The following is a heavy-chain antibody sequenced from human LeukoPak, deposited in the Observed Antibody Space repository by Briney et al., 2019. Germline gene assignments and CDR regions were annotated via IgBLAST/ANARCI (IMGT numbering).Heavy chain of an antibody. D-gene: IGHD3-10*01. CDR2: ISYDGNNK. CDR1: GFTFSSCA. Sequence: GGSLRLSCAASGFTFSSCAMHWVRQAPGKGLEWVAVISYDGNNKYYADSVKGRFTISRDNSKNTPYLQMNSLRAEDTAVYYCASSGGFSYYYYAMDVWGQGTTVTVSS. V-gene: IGHV3-30-3*01. CDR3: ASSGGFSYYYYAMDV. J-gene: IGHJ6*02.